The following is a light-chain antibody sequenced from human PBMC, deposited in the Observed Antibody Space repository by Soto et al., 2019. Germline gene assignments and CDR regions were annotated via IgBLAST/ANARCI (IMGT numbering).Light chain of an antibody. CDR2: AAA. CDR3: QQTYVTPPWA. CDR1: QNINNY. Sequence: DIQMTQSPSSLSASVGDRVTMTCRASQNINNYLNWYQQKPGKAPKLLIFAAANLEIGIPSRFSGSGSGTEFTLSISNLQPEYFATYFCQQTYVTPPWAFGQGTNVEV. J-gene: IGKJ1*01. V-gene: IGKV1-39*01.